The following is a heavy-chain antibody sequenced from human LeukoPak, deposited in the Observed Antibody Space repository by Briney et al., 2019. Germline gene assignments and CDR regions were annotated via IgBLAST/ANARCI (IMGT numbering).Heavy chain of an antibody. CDR2: FFYSGTT. V-gene: IGHV4-59*08. Sequence: PSETLSLTCTVSGGSISTYYWGWIRQPPGKGLEWVGYFFYSGTTKYNPSLRSRVTVLFDTSNRKFSLKLSSVAAADTAVYYCARGRTYYYDSSGYYPDYWGQGTLVTVSS. J-gene: IGHJ4*02. D-gene: IGHD3-22*01. CDR1: GGSISTYY. CDR3: ARGRTYYYDSSGYYPDY.